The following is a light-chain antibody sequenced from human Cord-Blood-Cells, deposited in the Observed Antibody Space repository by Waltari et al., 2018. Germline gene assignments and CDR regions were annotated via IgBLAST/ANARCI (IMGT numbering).Light chain of an antibody. CDR1: SSNIGSNY. J-gene: IGLJ2*01. V-gene: IGLV1-47*01. CDR2: RNK. CDR3: AAWDDSLSGVV. Sequence: QSVLTQPPSASGTPGQRVTISCSGSSSNIGSNYVYWYQQLPGTAPKLLIYRNKQRPSGFPDRFSGSKSGTSASLASSGLRSEDEADYYCAAWDDSLSGVVFGGGTKLTVL.